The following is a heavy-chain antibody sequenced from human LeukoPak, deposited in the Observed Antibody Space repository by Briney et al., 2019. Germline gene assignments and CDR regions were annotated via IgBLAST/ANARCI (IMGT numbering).Heavy chain of an antibody. V-gene: IGHV3-15*01. CDR1: GFTFSYAW. Sequence: GGSLRLSCTASGFTFSYAWMTWFRQAPGKGLEWVGCIKSETDGGTTDYAAPVQGRFSISRDDSKNTLYLQMNSPKTEDTAVYYCATSSGGVTTYSPSFHYWGQGAQVTVSS. CDR3: ATSSGGVTTYSPSFHY. CDR2: IKSETDGGTT. D-gene: IGHD2-21*01. J-gene: IGHJ4*02.